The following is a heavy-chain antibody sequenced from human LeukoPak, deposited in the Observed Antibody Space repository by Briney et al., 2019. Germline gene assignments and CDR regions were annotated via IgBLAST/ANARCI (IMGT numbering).Heavy chain of an antibody. CDR3: AKDTVVSTWYYFDY. J-gene: IGHJ4*02. V-gene: IGHV3-23*01. CDR1: GFTFSSYA. CDR2: ISGDGGNT. Sequence: PGGSLRLSCAASGFTFSSYALSWVRQAPGQGLEWVSAISGDGGNTFYAGSVKGRFTISRDNSKTTVYLQMNSLRADDTAVYYCAKDTVVSTWYYFDYWGQGTLVTVSS. D-gene: IGHD6-13*01.